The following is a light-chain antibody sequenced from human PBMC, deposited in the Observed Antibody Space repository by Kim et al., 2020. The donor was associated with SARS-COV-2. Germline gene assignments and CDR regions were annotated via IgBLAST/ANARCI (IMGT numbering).Light chain of an antibody. CDR2: DVT. CDR3: NSYTSSSTLV. V-gene: IGLV2-14*03. J-gene: IGLJ3*02. Sequence: QSALTQPASVSGSPGQSITISCTGTSSDVGGYDYVSWYQQHPGEAPKLMIFDVTKRPSGVSNRFSGSRSGNTASLTISGLQAEDEADYYCNSYTSSSTLVFGGGTQLTVL. CDR1: SSDVGGYDY.